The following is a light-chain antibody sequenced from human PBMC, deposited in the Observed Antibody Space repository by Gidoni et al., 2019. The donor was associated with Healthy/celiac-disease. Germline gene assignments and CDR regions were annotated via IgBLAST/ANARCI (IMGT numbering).Light chain of an antibody. Sequence: DIQMTQSPSTLSASVGDRVTITCRASQSISSWLAWYQQKPGKAPKLLIYKASSLESGVPSRFSGSGSGTEFTLTISSRQPDDFATYYCQQYNSYSQFTFGPGTKVDIK. CDR1: QSISSW. V-gene: IGKV1-5*03. CDR3: QQYNSYSQFT. J-gene: IGKJ3*01. CDR2: KAS.